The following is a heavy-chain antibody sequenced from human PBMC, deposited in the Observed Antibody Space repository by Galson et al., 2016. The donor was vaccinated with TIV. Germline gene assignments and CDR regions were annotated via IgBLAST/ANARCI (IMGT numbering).Heavy chain of an antibody. Sequence: SLRLSCAASGFIFRNYNIHWVRQAPGKGPEWVAFISYSGGNIYYGDSVKGRFTISRDNSKDTVYLEMNSLRIEDTAMYYCAKAQEKYFSNLYYGMAVWGQGTMVTVSS. CDR1: GFIFRNYN. J-gene: IGHJ6*02. D-gene: IGHD4-11*01. V-gene: IGHV3-30*18. CDR2: ISYSGGNI. CDR3: AKAQEKYFSNLYYGMAV.